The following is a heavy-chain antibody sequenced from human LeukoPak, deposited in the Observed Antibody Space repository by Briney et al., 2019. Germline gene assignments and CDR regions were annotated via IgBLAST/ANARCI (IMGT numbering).Heavy chain of an antibody. J-gene: IGHJ4*02. CDR2: IKQDGGEK. CDR1: GFTFSSYW. V-gene: IGHV3-7*01. Sequence: GGSLRLSCAASGFTFSSYWMSWVRQAPGKGLEWVANIKQDGGEKYYVDSVKGRFTISRDNAKNSLYLQMNSLRAEDTAVYYCAKDVMPFTMIAYYFDYWGQGTLVTVSS. D-gene: IGHD3-22*01. CDR3: AKDVMPFTMIAYYFDY.